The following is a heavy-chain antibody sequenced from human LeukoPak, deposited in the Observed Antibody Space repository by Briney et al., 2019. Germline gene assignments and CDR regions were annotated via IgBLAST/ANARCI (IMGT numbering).Heavy chain of an antibody. Sequence: GGSLRLSCAVSGFTFSSYYMSWVRQAPGKGLEWVANIKQDGSEKSYVDSVKGRFTISRDNAKNSLYLQMNSLRAEDTAVYYCARDGPAYFDYWGQGTLVTVSS. J-gene: IGHJ4*02. CDR3: ARDGPAYFDY. CDR1: GFTFSSYY. V-gene: IGHV3-7*01. CDR2: IKQDGSEK.